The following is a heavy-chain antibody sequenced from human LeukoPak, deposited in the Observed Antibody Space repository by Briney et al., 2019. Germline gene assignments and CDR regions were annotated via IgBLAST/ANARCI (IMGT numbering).Heavy chain of an antibody. CDR2: IIGSGGTT. CDR1: GFTFSSYA. D-gene: IGHD6-13*01. CDR3: AKEWVTGTQFYYYMDV. V-gene: IGHV3-23*01. Sequence: GGSLRLSCAASGFTFSSYAMSWVRQAPGKGLEWVSAIIGSGGTTYYADSVKGRFTISRDNSKNTLYLQMNSLRAEDTAVYSCAKEWVTGTQFYYYMDVWGKGTTVTVSS. J-gene: IGHJ6*03.